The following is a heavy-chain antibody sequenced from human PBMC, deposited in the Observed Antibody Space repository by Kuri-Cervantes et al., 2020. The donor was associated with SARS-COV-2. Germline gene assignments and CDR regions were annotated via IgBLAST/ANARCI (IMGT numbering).Heavy chain of an antibody. CDR3: ASGGSSGYFNY. CDR2: IYTSGST. CDR1: GGSVSSGSYY. J-gene: IGHJ4*02. Sequence: SCTVSGGSVSSGSYYWSWIRQPAGKGLEWIGRIYTSGSTNYNPSLKSRVTISVDTSKNQLSLKLSSVTAADTAVYYCASGGSSGYFNYWGQGTLVTVSS. V-gene: IGHV4-61*02. D-gene: IGHD3-22*01.